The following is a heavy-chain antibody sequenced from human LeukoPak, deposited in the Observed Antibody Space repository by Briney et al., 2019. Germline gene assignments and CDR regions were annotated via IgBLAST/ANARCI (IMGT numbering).Heavy chain of an antibody. D-gene: IGHD5-18*01. CDR1: GFTFGDYA. CDR2: IRSKAYGGTT. J-gene: IGHJ4*02. V-gene: IGHV3-49*03. Sequence: GSLRLSCTASGFTFGDYAMSWFRQAPGKGLEWVGFIRSKAYGGTTEYAASVKGRFTISRDDSKSIAYLQMNSLKTEDTAVYYCTRVGYSYGTKTPYFDYWGQGTLVTVSS. CDR3: TRVGYSYGTKTPYFDY.